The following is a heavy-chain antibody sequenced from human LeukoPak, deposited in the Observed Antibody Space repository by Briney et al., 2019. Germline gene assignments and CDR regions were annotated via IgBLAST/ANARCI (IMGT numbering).Heavy chain of an antibody. CDR2: INTNPRNP. V-gene: IGHV7-4-1*02. CDR3: ARIRAPSSFGQRESDY. D-gene: IGHD3-3*02. Sequence: GASVKVSCKASGYIFTNNAMNWVRQAPGQGLEWMGWINTNPRNPTYAQGFTGRFVFSLDTSVSTAYLQISSLKAEDTAVYYCARIRAPSSFGQRESDYWGQGTLVTVSS. J-gene: IGHJ4*02. CDR1: GYIFTNNA.